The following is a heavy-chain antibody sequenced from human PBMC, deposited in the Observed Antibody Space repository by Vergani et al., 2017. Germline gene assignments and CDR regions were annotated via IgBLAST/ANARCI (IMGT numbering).Heavy chain of an antibody. CDR1: GYTFTSYG. J-gene: IGHJ6*02. Sequence: QVQLVQSGAEVKKPGASVKVSCKASGYTFTSYGISWVRQAPGQGLEWMGWISAYNGNTNYAQKLQGRVTMTTDTSTSTAYMELRSPRSDDTAVYYCARVRSIVVVPAANDYYGMDVWGQGTTVTVSS. D-gene: IGHD2-2*01. V-gene: IGHV1-18*01. CDR2: ISAYNGNT. CDR3: ARVRSIVVVPAANDYYGMDV.